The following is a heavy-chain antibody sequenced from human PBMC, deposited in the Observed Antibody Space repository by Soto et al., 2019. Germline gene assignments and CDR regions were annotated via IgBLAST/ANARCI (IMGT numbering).Heavy chain of an antibody. D-gene: IGHD6-13*01. CDR2: ISGSGGST. Sequence: PGGSLRLSCAASAFTFSSHAMSWVRQAPGKGLEWVSGISGSGGSTHYADSAKGRFTISRDNSKDTLHLQMNSLRAEDTAVYYCAKDGFSSSWYGFFDSWGQGTLVTVSS. V-gene: IGHV3-23*01. J-gene: IGHJ4*02. CDR3: AKDGFSSSWYGFFDS. CDR1: AFTFSSHA.